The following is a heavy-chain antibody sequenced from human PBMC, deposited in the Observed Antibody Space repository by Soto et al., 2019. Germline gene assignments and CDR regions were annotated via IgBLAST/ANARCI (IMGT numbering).Heavy chain of an antibody. CDR2: IWYDGSNK. D-gene: IGHD6-13*01. J-gene: IGHJ6*02. V-gene: IGHV3-33*01. Sequence: PGGSLRLSCAASGFTFSSYGMHWVRQAPGKGLEWVAVIWYDGSNKYYADSVKGRFTISRDNSKNTLYLQMNSLRAEDTAVYYCARCRIAAAGVYYYYGMDVWGQGTTVTVSS. CDR1: GFTFSSYG. CDR3: ARCRIAAAGVYYYYGMDV.